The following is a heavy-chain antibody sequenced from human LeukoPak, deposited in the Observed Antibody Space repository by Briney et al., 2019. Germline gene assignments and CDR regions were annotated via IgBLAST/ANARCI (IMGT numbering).Heavy chain of an antibody. V-gene: IGHV3-48*04. CDR1: GFAFSSYS. J-gene: IGHJ4*02. CDR3: ARDRGKGRYYYDSSGVDLDY. Sequence: PGGSLRLSCAASGFAFSSYSMNWVRQAPGKGLEWVSYISSSSSTIYYADSVKGRFTISRDNAKNSLYLQMNSLRAEDTAVYYCARDRGKGRYYYDSSGVDLDYWGQGTLVTVSS. D-gene: IGHD3-22*01. CDR2: ISSSSSTI.